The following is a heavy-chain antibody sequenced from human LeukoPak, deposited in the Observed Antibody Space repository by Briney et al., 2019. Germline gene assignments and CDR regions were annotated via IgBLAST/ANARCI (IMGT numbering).Heavy chain of an antibody. Sequence: SQTLSLTCTVSGGSISSGSYYWSWIRQPAGKGLEWIGRIYTSGSTYYNPSLKSRVSISVDTSKNQFSLKLTSVTAADTAVYYCARAPEYGLYYFDYWGQGTLVTVSS. D-gene: IGHD1-14*01. CDR2: IYTSGST. V-gene: IGHV4-61*02. J-gene: IGHJ4*02. CDR3: ARAPEYGLYYFDY. CDR1: GGSISSGSYY.